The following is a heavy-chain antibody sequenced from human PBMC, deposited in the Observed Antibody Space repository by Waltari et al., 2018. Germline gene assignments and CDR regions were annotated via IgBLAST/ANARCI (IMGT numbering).Heavy chain of an antibody. V-gene: IGHV1-2*06. J-gene: IGHJ4*02. CDR1: GYTFTGYY. D-gene: IGHD2-2*01. CDR2: INPNSGGT. CDR3: ARGEYQLLLGDY. Sequence: QVQLVQSGAEVKKPGASVKVSCKASGYTFTGYYMHWVRQAPGQGLEWMGRINPNSGGTNYAKKFQGRVTMTRDTSISTAYMELSRLRSDDTAVYYCARGEYQLLLGDYWGQGTLVTVSS.